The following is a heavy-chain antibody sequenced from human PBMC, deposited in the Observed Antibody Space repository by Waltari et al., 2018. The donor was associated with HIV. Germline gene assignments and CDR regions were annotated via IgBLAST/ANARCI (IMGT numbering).Heavy chain of an antibody. J-gene: IGHJ6*02. CDR3: ARRFTWNKSYYYYGLDV. Sequence: QVQLVQSGAELKKPGSSVKVSCRASGGIFSSNGITWVRQAPGQGLEWMGGFIPIFGTPNYAQKCQGRVTITADEATGTTYMELRSLRSEDTAVYYCARRFTWNKSYYYYGLDVWGQGTTVTVSS. CDR2: FIPIFGTP. CDR1: GGIFSSNG. V-gene: IGHV1-69*01. D-gene: IGHD3-10*01.